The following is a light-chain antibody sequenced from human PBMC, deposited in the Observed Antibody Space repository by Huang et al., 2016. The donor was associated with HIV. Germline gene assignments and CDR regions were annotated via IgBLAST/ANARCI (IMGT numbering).Light chain of an antibody. Sequence: ETVMTQSPVTLSVSPGDRASLSCRSSQIVSSHLAWYQQKPGQAPRLLSYAASTRATGVRARFSGSGAGTEFTLTISTMQSEDSAVYYCQQYNDFRSTFGPGTRVEIK. CDR3: QQYNDFRST. CDR2: AAS. J-gene: IGKJ3*01. V-gene: IGKV3-15*01. CDR1: QIVSSH.